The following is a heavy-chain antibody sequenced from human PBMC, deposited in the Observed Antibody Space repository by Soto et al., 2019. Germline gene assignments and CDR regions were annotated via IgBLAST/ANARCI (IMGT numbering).Heavy chain of an antibody. D-gene: IGHD3-10*01. CDR2: MNPNSGNT. V-gene: IGHV1-8*01. J-gene: IGHJ4*02. Sequence: QVQLVQSGAEVKKPGASVKVSCKASGYTFTSYDINWVRQATGQGLEWMGWMNPNSGNTGYAQKFQGRVTMTRITSISTAYMEQSSLRSEDTAVSYCARGGVFFTAAPTNPFDYWGQGTLVTVSS. CDR3: ARGGVFFTAAPTNPFDY. CDR1: GYTFTSYD.